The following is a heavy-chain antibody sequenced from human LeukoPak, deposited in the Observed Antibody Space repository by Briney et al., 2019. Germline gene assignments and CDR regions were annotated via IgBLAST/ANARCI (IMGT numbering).Heavy chain of an antibody. D-gene: IGHD3-22*01. Sequence: GGSLRLSCAASGFTFSSYGMHWVRQAPGKGLEWVAVISYDGSNKYYVDSVKGRFTISRDNAYNSLYLQMDSLRVEDTAVYYCARDGRWINYYDGSSPVWGQGIMVTVSS. V-gene: IGHV3-30*03. CDR2: ISYDGSNK. CDR1: GFTFSSYG. CDR3: ARDGRWINYYDGSSPV. J-gene: IGHJ4*02.